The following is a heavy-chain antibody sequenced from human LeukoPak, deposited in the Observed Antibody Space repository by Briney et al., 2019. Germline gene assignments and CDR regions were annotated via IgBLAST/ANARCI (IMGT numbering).Heavy chain of an antibody. J-gene: IGHJ6*03. D-gene: IGHD2-2*01. CDR1: GFSFGGFA. V-gene: IGHV3-23*01. CDR2: ISGSGAST. CDR3: ARWGLVAPGTYYYYYMDV. Sequence: GSLRLSCAASGFSFGGFAMSWVRQAPGKGLEWVTGISGSGASTNYADSVKGRFTTSRDNSMNTVHLQINSLRSDDTAVYYCARWGLVAPGTYYYYYMDVWGQGTTVTVSS.